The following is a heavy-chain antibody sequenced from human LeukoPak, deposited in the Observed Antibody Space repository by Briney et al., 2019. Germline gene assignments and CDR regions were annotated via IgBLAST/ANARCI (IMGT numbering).Heavy chain of an antibody. J-gene: IGHJ6*02. V-gene: IGHV1-46*01. Sequence: ASVKVSCKASGYTFTNYFMHWVRQAPGQGLEWMGIINPITGTTTYAQKFQGRVTMTEDTSTDTAYMELSSLRSEDTAVYYCATGRGYSYDYYYYGMDVWGQGTTVTVSS. CDR1: GYTFTNYF. CDR3: ATGRGYSYDYYYYGMDV. CDR2: INPITGTT. D-gene: IGHD5-18*01.